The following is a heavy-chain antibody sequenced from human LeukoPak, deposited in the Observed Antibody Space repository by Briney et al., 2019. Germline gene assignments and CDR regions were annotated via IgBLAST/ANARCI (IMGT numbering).Heavy chain of an antibody. CDR3: AKDLYYDLSPLDY. J-gene: IGHJ4*02. V-gene: IGHV3-23*01. CDR1: GFTFSSYA. Sequence: GGSLRLSCAASGFTFSSYAMSWVRQAPGKGLEWVSAIGGSGGSTYYADSVKGRFTISRGNSKNTLYLQMNSLRAEDTAVYYCAKDLYYDLSPLDYWGQGTLVTVSS. CDR2: IGGSGGST. D-gene: IGHD3-3*01.